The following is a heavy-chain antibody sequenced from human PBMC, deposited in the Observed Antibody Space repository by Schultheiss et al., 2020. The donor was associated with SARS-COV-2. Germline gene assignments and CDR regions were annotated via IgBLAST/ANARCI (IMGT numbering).Heavy chain of an antibody. CDR2: ISWNSGSI. CDR1: GFTFDDYA. J-gene: IGHJ4*02. Sequence: ALRLSCAASGFTFDDYAMHWVRQAPGKGLEWVSGISWNSGSIGYADSVKGRFTISRDNAKNSLYLQMNSLRAEDTAVYYCARESPRPGPFDYWGQGTLVTVSS. V-gene: IGHV3-9*01. CDR3: ARESPRPGPFDY.